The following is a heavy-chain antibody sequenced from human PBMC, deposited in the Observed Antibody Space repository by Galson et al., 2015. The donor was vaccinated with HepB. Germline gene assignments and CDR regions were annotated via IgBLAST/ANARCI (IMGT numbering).Heavy chain of an antibody. V-gene: IGHV3-73*01. J-gene: IGHJ6*03. CDR1: GFTFSGSA. Sequence: SLRLSCAASGFTFSGSAMHWVRQASGKGLEWVGRIRSKANSYATAYAASVKGRFTISRDDSKNTAYLQMNSLKTEDTAVYYCTRGGNPYYYYYYYMDVWGKGTTVTVSS. CDR3: TRGGNPYYYYYYYMDV. CDR2: IRSKANSYAT. D-gene: IGHD4-23*01.